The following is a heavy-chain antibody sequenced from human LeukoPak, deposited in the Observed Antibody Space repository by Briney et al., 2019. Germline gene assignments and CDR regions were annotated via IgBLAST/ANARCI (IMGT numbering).Heavy chain of an antibody. CDR1: GFTFSSYS. V-gene: IGHV3-48*01. Sequence: PGGSLRLSCAASGFTFSSYSMNWVRQAPGKGLEWVSYISSSSSTIYYADSVKGRFTISRDNAKNSLYLQMNSLRAEDTAVYYCARDRTYYYDSSGYYQGFVFDYWGQGTLVTVSS. CDR3: ARDRTYYYDSSGYYQGFVFDY. J-gene: IGHJ4*02. CDR2: ISSSSSTI. D-gene: IGHD3-22*01.